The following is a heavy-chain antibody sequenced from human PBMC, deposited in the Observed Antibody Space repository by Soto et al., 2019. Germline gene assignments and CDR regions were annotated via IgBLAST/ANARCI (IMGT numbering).Heavy chain of an antibody. CDR2: IIPIFGTA. V-gene: IGHV1-69*13. CDR1: GGTFSSYA. CDR3: ARTQQWLVSNYYYGMDV. Sequence: SVKVSCKASGGTFSSYAISWVRQAPGQGLEWMGGIIPIFGTANYAQKFQGRVTITADESTSTAYMEMSSLRSEDTAVYYCARTQQWLVSNYYYGMDVWGQGTTVTVS. D-gene: IGHD6-19*01. J-gene: IGHJ6*02.